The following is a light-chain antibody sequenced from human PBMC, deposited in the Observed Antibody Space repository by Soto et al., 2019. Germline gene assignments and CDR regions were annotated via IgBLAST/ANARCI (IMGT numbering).Light chain of an antibody. Sequence: QSALTQPPSASGSPGQSVTISCTGTSSDVGAYKYVSWYQQYPGKAPRLMIHEVSKRPSGVPDRFSGSKSGNTASLTVSGLQAEDEADYYCSSYPGGNSLVFGGGTKLTVL. CDR3: SSYPGGNSLV. V-gene: IGLV2-8*01. CDR1: SSDVGAYKY. J-gene: IGLJ2*01. CDR2: EVS.